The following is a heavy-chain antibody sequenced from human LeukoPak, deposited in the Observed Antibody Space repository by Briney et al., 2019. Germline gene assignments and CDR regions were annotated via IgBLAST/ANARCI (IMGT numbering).Heavy chain of an antibody. D-gene: IGHD4-17*01. V-gene: IGHV4-34*01. CDR3: ARTPAYGDYEDY. CDR2: INHSGST. Sequence: SETLSLTCAVYGGSFSGYYWSWIRQPPGKGLEWIGEINHSGSTNYNPSLKSRVTISVDTSKNQFSLKLSSVTAADTAVYYCARTPAYGDYEDYWGQGTLVTVSS. J-gene: IGHJ4*02. CDR1: GGSFSGYY.